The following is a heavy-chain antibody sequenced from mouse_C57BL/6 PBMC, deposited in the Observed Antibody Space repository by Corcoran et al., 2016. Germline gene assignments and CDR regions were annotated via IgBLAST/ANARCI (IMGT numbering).Heavy chain of an antibody. D-gene: IGHD2-2*01. CDR2: INTYSGVP. Sequence: QIQLVQSGPELKKPGETVKISCKASWYTFTTYGMSWVKQAPGKGLKWMGWINTYSGVPTYDDDFKGRFAFSLETSASTAYLQINNLKNEDTATYFCARCYGYYFDYWGQGTTLTVSS. CDR1: WYTFTTYG. V-gene: IGHV9-3*01. J-gene: IGHJ2*01. CDR3: ARCYGYYFDY.